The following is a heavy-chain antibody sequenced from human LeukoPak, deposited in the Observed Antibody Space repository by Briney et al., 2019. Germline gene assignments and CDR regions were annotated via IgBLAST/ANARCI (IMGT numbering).Heavy chain of an antibody. Sequence: HPGGSLRLSCAASGFTFSSYAMSWVRQAPGKGLEWASAISGSGGSTYYADSVKGRFTISRDNSKNTLYLQMNSLRAEDTAVYYCAKSLHRGVAVAGTGGDWGQGTLVTVSS. J-gene: IGHJ4*02. CDR1: GFTFSSYA. D-gene: IGHD6-19*01. CDR3: AKSLHRGVAVAGTGGD. V-gene: IGHV3-23*01. CDR2: ISGSGGST.